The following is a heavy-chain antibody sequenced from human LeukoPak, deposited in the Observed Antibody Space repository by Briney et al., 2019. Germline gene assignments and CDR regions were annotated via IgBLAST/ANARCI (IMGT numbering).Heavy chain of an antibody. Sequence: SQTLSLTCTVSGGSISSGGYYWSWIRQHPGKGLEWIGYIYYSGSTYYNPSLKSRVTISVDTSKNQFSLKLSSVTAADTAVYYCAGGARFGELFHSNDFDYWGQGTLVTVSS. V-gene: IGHV4-31*03. CDR1: GGSISSGGYY. J-gene: IGHJ4*02. D-gene: IGHD3-10*01. CDR3: AGGARFGELFHSNDFDY. CDR2: IYYSGST.